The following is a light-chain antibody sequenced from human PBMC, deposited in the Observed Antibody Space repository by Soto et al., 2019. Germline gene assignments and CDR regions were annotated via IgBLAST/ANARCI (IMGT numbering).Light chain of an antibody. CDR1: QSISIW. Sequence: DIHMTQSPSTLSASVGDRVTITCRASQSISIWLAWYQQKPGKAPNLLIYNTSSFKTGVPSRFSGSGSGTEFTLTISSLQPDDFATYYCQHWNDYSWTFGQGTKVEVK. V-gene: IGKV1-5*03. CDR2: NTS. CDR3: QHWNDYSWT. J-gene: IGKJ1*01.